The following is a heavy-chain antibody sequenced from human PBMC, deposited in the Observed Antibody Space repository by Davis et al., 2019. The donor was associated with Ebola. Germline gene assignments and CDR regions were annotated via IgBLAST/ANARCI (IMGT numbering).Heavy chain of an antibody. J-gene: IGHJ6*04. V-gene: IGHV4-59*12. CDR1: GGSISSYY. CDR3: ARDRTMIRGSDMDV. CDR2: IYYSGST. Sequence: SETLSLTCTVSGGSISSYYWSWIRQPPGKGLEWIGYIYYSGSTNYNPSLKSRVTISVDKSKNQFSLKLSSVTAADTAVYYCARDRTMIRGSDMDVWGKGTTVTVST. D-gene: IGHD3-22*01.